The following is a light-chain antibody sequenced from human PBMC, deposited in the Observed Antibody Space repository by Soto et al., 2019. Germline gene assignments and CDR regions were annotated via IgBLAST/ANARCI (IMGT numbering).Light chain of an antibody. CDR3: LSFTSSHIYV. J-gene: IGLJ1*01. Sequence: SVLTQPASASGSPGQSITISFTGTASDVGGYNSVSWYQQHPGKAPKLMIYEVTDRPSGVSNRFSGSKSGNTASLTISGLQAEDEADYYCLSFTSSHIYVFGTGTKVTVL. CDR1: ASDVGGYNS. V-gene: IGLV2-14*03. CDR2: EVT.